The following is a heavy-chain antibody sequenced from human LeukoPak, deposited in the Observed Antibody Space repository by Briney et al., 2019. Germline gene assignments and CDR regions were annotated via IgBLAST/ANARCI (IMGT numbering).Heavy chain of an antibody. CDR2: IRSKAYGGTT. CDR3: TRDYDFWSGYSNLSFDY. CDR1: GFTLGDYA. D-gene: IGHD3-3*01. J-gene: IGHJ4*02. V-gene: IGHV3-49*03. Sequence: GGSLRLSCTASGFTLGDYAMSWFRQAPGKGLEWVGFIRSKAYGGTTEYAASVKGRFTISRDDSKSIAYLQMNSLKTEDTAVYYCTRDYDFWSGYSNLSFDYWGQGTLVTVSS.